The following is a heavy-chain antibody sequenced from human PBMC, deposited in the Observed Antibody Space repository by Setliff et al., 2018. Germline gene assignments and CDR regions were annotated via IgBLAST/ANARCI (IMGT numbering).Heavy chain of an antibody. J-gene: IGHJ4*02. D-gene: IGHD1-26*01. CDR2: LHTSGTT. Sequence: SETLSLTCGVSGVSITSGSYYWSWIRQPAGEGLEWIGRLHTSGTTVYNPSLKGRVTISADTSTNHFSLKLTSVTAADTAVYYCARDNTIVGATDYWGQGALVTVSS. CDR1: GVSITSGSYY. V-gene: IGHV4-61*02. CDR3: ARDNTIVGATDY.